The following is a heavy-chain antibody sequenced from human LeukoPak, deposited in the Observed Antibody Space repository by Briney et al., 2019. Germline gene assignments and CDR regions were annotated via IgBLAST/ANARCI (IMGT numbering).Heavy chain of an antibody. CDR1: GFTFTSYW. CDR3: ARDLKFDF. Sequence: GGSLRLSCAASGFTFTSYWMSWVRQAPGKGLEWVANIKQDGSDKNYVDSVKGRFTISRDNAESSLYLQMNSLRAEDTALYYCARDLKFDFWGQGTLVTVSS. V-gene: IGHV3-7*01. CDR2: IKQDGSDK. J-gene: IGHJ4*02.